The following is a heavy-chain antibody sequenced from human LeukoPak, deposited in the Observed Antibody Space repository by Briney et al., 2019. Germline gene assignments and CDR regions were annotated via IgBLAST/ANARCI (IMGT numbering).Heavy chain of an antibody. J-gene: IGHJ4*02. CDR3: ARGRAAASLDY. CDR1: GFTFSSYG. CDR2: IWYDGSNK. V-gene: IGHV3-33*01. D-gene: IGHD6-13*01. Sequence: GGSLRLSCAASGFTFSSYGMHWVRQAPGKGLEWVAVIWYDGSNKYYADSVKGRFTISRDNSKNTLYLQMNSLRAEDTAVYYCARGRAAASLDYWGQGTLVTVSS.